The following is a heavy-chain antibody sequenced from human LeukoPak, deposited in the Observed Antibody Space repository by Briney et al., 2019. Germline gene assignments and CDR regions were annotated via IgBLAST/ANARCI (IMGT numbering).Heavy chain of an antibody. J-gene: IGHJ5*02. V-gene: IGHV1-2*02. Sequence: ASVKVSCKASGSTFTDNYIHWVRQAPGQGLEWMGGISPNSGGINYARKLQGRVTMTRDTSIGTAYMELSRLSSDDTAVYYCATAGYCSGGSCSDWFDPWGQGTLVTVSS. CDR2: ISPNSGGI. D-gene: IGHD2-15*01. CDR1: GSTFTDNY. CDR3: ATAGYCSGGSCSDWFDP.